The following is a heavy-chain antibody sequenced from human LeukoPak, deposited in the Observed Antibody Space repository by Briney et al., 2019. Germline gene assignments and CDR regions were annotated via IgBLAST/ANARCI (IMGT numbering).Heavy chain of an antibody. CDR2: IYYSGST. CDR3: ARGSSWHPDY. J-gene: IGHJ4*02. D-gene: IGHD6-13*01. V-gene: IGHV4-59*08. Sequence: SETLSLTCTVSGGSIRSYFWSWIRQPPGKGLEWIGYIYYSGSTYYKPSLKSRVTISVDTSKTQFSLKLRSVTAADTAVYYCARGSSWHPDYWGQGTLVTVSS. CDR1: GGSIRSYF.